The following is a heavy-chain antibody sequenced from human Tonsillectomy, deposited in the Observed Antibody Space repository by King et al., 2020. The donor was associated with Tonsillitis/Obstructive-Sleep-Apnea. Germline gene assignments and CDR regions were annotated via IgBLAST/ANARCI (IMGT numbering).Heavy chain of an antibody. CDR2: INPSGGST. Sequence: VQLVESGAEVKKPGASVKVSCKASGYTFTSYYIHCVRQAPGQGLEWMGRINPSGGSTTYAQKFQGRVTMTRDTSTSTVYMDLSSLSSEATAVYYCAGDVQPRAFDYWGQGTLVTVSS. CDR3: AGDVQPRAFDY. J-gene: IGHJ4*02. V-gene: IGHV1-46*01. D-gene: IGHD1-26*01. CDR1: GYTFTSYY.